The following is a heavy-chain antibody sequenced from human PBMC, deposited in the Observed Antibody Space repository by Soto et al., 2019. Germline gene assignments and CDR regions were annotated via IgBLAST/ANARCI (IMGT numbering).Heavy chain of an antibody. CDR1: GGSISSYY. D-gene: IGHD1-26*01. V-gene: IGHV4-59*01. CDR2: TYYSGST. Sequence: QVQLQESGPGLVKPSETLSLTCTVSGGSISSYYWSWIRQPPGKGLEWIGYTYYSGSTNYNPSLKSRVTISVDTSKNQFSLKLSSVTAADTAVYYCARAMRGSYLRYFDYWGQGTLVTVSS. CDR3: ARAMRGSYLRYFDY. J-gene: IGHJ4*02.